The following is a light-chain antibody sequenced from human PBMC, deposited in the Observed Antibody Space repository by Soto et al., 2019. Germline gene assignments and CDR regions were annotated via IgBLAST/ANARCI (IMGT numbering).Light chain of an antibody. CDR3: QHDFGYPWT. J-gene: IGKJ1*01. Sequence: DIQMTHSPSPLSASVGDRVTITCRASQSINAWLAWYQQKPGKTPNLLIYKSSSLQSGVPSRFSGPGSGTEFTFTINSLQPDDSATSDCQHDFGYPWTVGRGTEVEIK. CDR2: KSS. V-gene: IGKV1-5*03. CDR1: QSINAW.